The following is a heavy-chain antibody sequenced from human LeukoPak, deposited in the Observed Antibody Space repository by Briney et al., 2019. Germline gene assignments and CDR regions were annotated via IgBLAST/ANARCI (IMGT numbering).Heavy chain of an antibody. J-gene: IGHJ3*02. CDR1: GYAFASYY. CDR3: ARDQGAFDI. V-gene: IGHV1-46*01. CDR2: INPSGGST. Sequence: ASVKVSCKASGYAFASYYMHWVRQAPGQGLEWMGIINPSGGSTRYAQRFQGRVTMTRDTSTSTVHMELNSLRAEDTAVYYCARDQGAFDIWGQGTMVTVSS.